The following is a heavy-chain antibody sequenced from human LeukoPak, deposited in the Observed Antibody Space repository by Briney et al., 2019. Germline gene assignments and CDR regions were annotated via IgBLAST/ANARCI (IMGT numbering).Heavy chain of an antibody. J-gene: IGHJ4*02. CDR2: ISYDGSNK. V-gene: IGHV3-30-3*01. Sequence: GGSLRLSCAASGFTFSSYAMHWVRRAPGKGLEWVAVISYDGSNKYYADSVKGRFTISRDNSKNTLYLQMNSLRAEDTAVYYCARVVYDSSGYYPNFDYWGQGTLVTVSS. CDR3: ARVVYDSSGYYPNFDY. D-gene: IGHD3-22*01. CDR1: GFTFSSYA.